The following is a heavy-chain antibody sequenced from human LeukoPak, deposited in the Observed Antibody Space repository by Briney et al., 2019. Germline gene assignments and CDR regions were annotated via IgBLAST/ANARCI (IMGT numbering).Heavy chain of an antibody. J-gene: IGHJ2*01. CDR2: INHSGST. V-gene: IGHV4-34*01. Sequence: SETLSLTCAVYGGSFSGYYWSWIRQPPGKGLEWIGEINHSGSTNYNPSLKSRVTISVDTSKNQFSLKLSSVTAADTAVYYCARHGQAAAGPAYWYFDLWGRGTLVTVSS. CDR3: ARHGQAAAGPAYWYFDL. D-gene: IGHD6-13*01. CDR1: GGSFSGYY.